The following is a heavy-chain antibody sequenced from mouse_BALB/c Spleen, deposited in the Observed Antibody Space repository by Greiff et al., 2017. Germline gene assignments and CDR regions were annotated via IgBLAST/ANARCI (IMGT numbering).Heavy chain of an antibody. CDR2: IWAGGST. J-gene: IGHJ2*01. CDR1: GFSLTSYG. CDR3: ARDRGGDYYFDY. V-gene: IGHV2-9*02. Sequence: VKLVESGPGLVAPSQSLSITCTVSGFSLTSYGVHWVRQPPGKGLEWLGVIWAGGSTNYNSALMSRLSISKDNSKSQVFLKMNSLQTDDTAMCYCARDRGGDYYFDYWGQGTTLTVSS. D-gene: IGHD3-3*01.